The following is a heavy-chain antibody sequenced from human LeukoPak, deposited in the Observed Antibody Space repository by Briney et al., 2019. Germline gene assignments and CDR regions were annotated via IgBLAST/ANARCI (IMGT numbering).Heavy chain of an antibody. Sequence: KTSETLSLTCTVSRGSISTYYWTWIRQPLEKGLEWIGYIYFRGTTCHNPSLKSRVTISVDTSKNVLSLNLKSVTAADTALYYCTRDPTSWAGFFDYWGQGIPVTVSS. D-gene: IGHD2-2*01. CDR2: IYFRGTT. CDR1: RGSISTYY. V-gene: IGHV4-59*01. CDR3: TRDPTSWAGFFDY. J-gene: IGHJ4*02.